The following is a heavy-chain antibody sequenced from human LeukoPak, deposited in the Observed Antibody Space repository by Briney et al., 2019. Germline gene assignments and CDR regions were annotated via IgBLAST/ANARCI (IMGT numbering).Heavy chain of an antibody. CDR1: GFTFSSYE. Sequence: PGGSLRLSCAASGFTFSSYEMNWVRQAPGKGLEWVGRIKSKTDGGTTDYAAPVKGRFTISRDDSKNTLYLQMNSLKTEDTAVYYCTTLKQQLATPPLDYYYYYMDVWGKGTTVTVSS. D-gene: IGHD6-13*01. CDR2: IKSKTDGGTT. J-gene: IGHJ6*03. CDR3: TTLKQQLATPPLDYYYYYMDV. V-gene: IGHV3-15*01.